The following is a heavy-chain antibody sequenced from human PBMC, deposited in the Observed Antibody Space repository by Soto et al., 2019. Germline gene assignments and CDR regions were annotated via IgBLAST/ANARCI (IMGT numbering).Heavy chain of an antibody. CDR2: ISGDERDK. Sequence: QVQLVESGGGVVQPGRSLRLSCAASGFTFSSYTMHWVRQAPGEGLDWVAVISGDERDKRYAGSVQGRFTIPRDNSKNTLYLQMNNLRTEDTAIYYCARDLSGVGIESQWGQGTLVTVSS. J-gene: IGHJ4*02. D-gene: IGHD3-10*01. V-gene: IGHV3-30*04. CDR1: GFTFSSYT. CDR3: ARDLSGVGIESQ.